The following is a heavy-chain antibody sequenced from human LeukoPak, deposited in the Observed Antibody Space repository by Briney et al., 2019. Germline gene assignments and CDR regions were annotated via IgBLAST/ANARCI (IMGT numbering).Heavy chain of an antibody. CDR2: ILPDGRDT. CDR3: SGRYGPGPV. J-gene: IGHJ4*02. V-gene: IGHV1-2*02. CDR1: GYTFAAHH. D-gene: IGHD3-10*01. Sequence: ASVKVSCKASGYTFAAHHIHWVRQAPGQGLEWMGWILPDGRDTKYSQKFQDRMTLTTDTSTNTAYMELSGLEPDDTAVYYCSGRYGPGPVWGQGTLISASP.